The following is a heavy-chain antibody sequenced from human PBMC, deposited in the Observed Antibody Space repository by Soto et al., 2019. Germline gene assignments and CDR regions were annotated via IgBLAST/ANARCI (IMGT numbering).Heavy chain of an antibody. CDR1: GFTSSSYS. CDR2: ISSSSSYI. Sequence: EVQLVESGGGLVKPGGSLRLSCAASGFTSSSYSMNWVRQAPGKGLEWVSSISSSSSYIYYADSVKGRFTISRDNAKNSLYLQMNSLRAEDTAVYYCAREPNGDYDRGYFQHWGQGTLVTVSS. D-gene: IGHD4-17*01. V-gene: IGHV3-21*01. CDR3: AREPNGDYDRGYFQH. J-gene: IGHJ1*01.